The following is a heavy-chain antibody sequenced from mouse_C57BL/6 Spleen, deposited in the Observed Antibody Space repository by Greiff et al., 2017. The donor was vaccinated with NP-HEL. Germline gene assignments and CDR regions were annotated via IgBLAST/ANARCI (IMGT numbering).Heavy chain of an antibody. V-gene: IGHV1-81*01. D-gene: IGHD2-3*01. J-gene: IGHJ4*01. Sequence: QVQLQQSGAELARPGASVKLSCKASGYTFTSYGISWVKQRTGQGLEWIGEIYPRSGNTYYNEKFKGKATLTADKSSSTAYMELRSLTSEDSAVYFCARWGWLLREGAMDYWGQGTSVTVSS. CDR2: IYPRSGNT. CDR3: ARWGWLLREGAMDY. CDR1: GYTFTSYG.